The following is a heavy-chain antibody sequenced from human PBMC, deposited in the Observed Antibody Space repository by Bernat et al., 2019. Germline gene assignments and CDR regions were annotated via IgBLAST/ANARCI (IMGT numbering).Heavy chain of an antibody. CDR2: IWFDGSNK. V-gene: IGHV3-33*01. CDR3: ATGDVNY. Sequence: QVQLVESGGGVVQPGRSLRLSCAASAFTFSNYGMHWVRQAPGKGLEWVAVIWFDGSNKYYADSVKGRFTISRDNSKNTLYLQMNSLRAEDTAVYFCATGDVNYWGQGTLVTVSS. CDR1: AFTFSNYG. J-gene: IGHJ4*02.